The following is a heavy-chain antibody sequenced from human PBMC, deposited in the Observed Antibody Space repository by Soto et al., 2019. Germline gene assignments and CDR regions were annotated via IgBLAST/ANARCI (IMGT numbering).Heavy chain of an antibody. J-gene: IGHJ6*02. CDR3: ARHPNSRTTNYDYYAVDV. D-gene: IGHD5-12*01. CDR2: VYPSDSYT. V-gene: IGHV5-51*01. CDR1: GYSVTTYW. Sequence: GESLKISFKASGYSVTTYWIGLVRQMHGKVLDWMGVVYPSDSYTRYSPSFQGHVTISADKSISTAYLQCSSLKDSDTAIYYCARHPNSRTTNYDYYAVDVWRPGTTVTVPS.